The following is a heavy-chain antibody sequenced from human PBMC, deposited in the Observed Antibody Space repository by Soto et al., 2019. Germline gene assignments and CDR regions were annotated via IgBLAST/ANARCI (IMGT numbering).Heavy chain of an antibody. CDR3: ARTRPSGIWLRPFDY. V-gene: IGHV4-4*02. Sequence: QVQLQESGPGLVKPSGTLSLTCAVSGGSISSSHWWSWVRQPPGKGLEWIGEIYHSGSTNYNPSLKSRVTISVDTSKNQFSLKLTSVTAADTAVYYCARTRPSGIWLRPFDYWGQGTLVTVSS. J-gene: IGHJ4*02. D-gene: IGHD5-18*01. CDR1: GGSISSSHW. CDR2: IYHSGST.